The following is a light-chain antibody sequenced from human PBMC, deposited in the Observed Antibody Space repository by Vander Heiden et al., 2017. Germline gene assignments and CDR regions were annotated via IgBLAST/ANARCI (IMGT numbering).Light chain of an antibody. CDR3: QQHNSYRVT. V-gene: IGKV1-5*03. CDR2: KAS. CDR1: QSTSRC. J-gene: IGKJ3*01. Sequence: DIQMTQFPSTLSASIGDRVTITCRSSQSTSRCLDWYQQKQGKDPKLLIYKASTLESGVRSRFSGSGSGTEFTLTIRSLQHDDFATYYRQQHNSYRVTFGHGTKVDVK.